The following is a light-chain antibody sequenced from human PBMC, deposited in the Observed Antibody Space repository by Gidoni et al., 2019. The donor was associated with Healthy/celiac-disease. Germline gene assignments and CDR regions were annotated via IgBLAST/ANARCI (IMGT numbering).Light chain of an antibody. CDR3: QQYYSTPTWT. J-gene: IGKJ1*01. Sequence: DIVMTQSPDSLALSLGERATINCKSSQSVLYSSNNKNYVAWYQQKPGQPPKLLIYWASTRESGVPDRFSGSGSGTDFTLTISSLQAEDVAVYYCQQYYSTPTWTFGQGTKVEIK. V-gene: IGKV4-1*01. CDR1: QSVLYSSNNKNY. CDR2: WAS.